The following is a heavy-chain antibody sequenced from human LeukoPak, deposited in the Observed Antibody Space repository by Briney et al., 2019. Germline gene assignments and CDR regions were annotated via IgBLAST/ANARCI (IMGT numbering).Heavy chain of an antibody. Sequence: EYLKISCKGSGYSFTSYWIGWVRQMPGKGLEWMGIIYPGDSDTRYSPSFQGQVTISADKSISTAYLQWSSLKASDTAMYYCARHALPAAIENWFDPWGQGTLVTVSS. V-gene: IGHV5-51*01. D-gene: IGHD2-2*02. CDR2: IYPGDSDT. CDR1: GYSFTSYW. J-gene: IGHJ5*02. CDR3: ARHALPAAIENWFDP.